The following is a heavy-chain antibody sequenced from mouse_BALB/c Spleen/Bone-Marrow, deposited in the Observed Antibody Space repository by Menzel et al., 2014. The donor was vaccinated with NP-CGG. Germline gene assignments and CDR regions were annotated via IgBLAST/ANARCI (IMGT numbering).Heavy chain of an antibody. CDR3: IRRGRGYAMDY. J-gene: IGHJ4*01. V-gene: IGHV6-6*02. CDR2: IRLKSNNYAT. Sequence: VQLKQSGGGLVQPGGSMKLSCVASGFTFSNYWMNWVRQSPEKGLEWVAEIRLKSNNYATHYAESVKGRFTISRDDSKSSVYLQMNNLRAEDTGIYYCIRRGRGYAMDYWGQGTSVTVSS. CDR1: GFTFSNYW.